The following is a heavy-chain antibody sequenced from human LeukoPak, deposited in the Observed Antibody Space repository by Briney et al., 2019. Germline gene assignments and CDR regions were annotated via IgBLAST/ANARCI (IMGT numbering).Heavy chain of an antibody. CDR1: GGTFSSYA. CDR2: IIPIFGTA. Sequence: ASVKVSCKASGGTFSSYAISWVRQAPGQGLEWTGGIIPIFGTANYAQKFQGRVTITTDESTSTAYMELSSLRSEDTAVYYCARVCRDGYLMDYWGQGTLVTVSS. CDR3: ARVCRDGYLMDY. D-gene: IGHD5-24*01. V-gene: IGHV1-69*05. J-gene: IGHJ4*02.